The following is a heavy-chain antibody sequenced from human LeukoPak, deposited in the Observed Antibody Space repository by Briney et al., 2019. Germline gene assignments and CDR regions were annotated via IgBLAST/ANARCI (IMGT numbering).Heavy chain of an antibody. V-gene: IGHV4-38-2*01. Sequence: SETLSLTCAVSGYFISSNYFWGWIRQPPGKGLEWIGSIYHSGSTYYSPSLKSRVTISLDTSKNQFSLKLSSVTAADTAIYYSARHRGGGDYWGQGTLVTVSS. J-gene: IGHJ4*02. CDR1: GYFISSNYF. CDR2: IYHSGST. D-gene: IGHD3-16*01. CDR3: ARHRGGGDY.